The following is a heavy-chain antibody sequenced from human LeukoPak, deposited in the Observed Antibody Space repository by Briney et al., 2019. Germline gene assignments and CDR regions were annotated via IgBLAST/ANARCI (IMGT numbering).Heavy chain of an antibody. Sequence: GGSLRLSCAASGFTFGSYAMSWVRQAPGKGLEWVSAISGSGGSTYYADSVKGRFTISRDNSKNTLYLQMNSLRAEDTAVYYCAKDLGWIHFAYWGQGTLVTVSS. CDR2: ISGSGGST. CDR3: AKDLGWIHFAY. D-gene: IGHD5-18*01. J-gene: IGHJ4*02. CDR1: GFTFGSYA. V-gene: IGHV3-23*01.